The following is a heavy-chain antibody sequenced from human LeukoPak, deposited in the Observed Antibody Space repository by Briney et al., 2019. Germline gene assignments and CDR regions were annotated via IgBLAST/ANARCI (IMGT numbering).Heavy chain of an antibody. CDR3: SKDLEGTPFDY. D-gene: IGHD3-3*01. Sequence: GRSLRLSCAASGFTFSIYGMHWVRQAPGKGLEWVAVISYDGSNKYYADSVKGRFTISRDNSKNTLYLQMNSLRAEDTAVYYCSKDLEGTPFDYWGQGTLVTVSS. CDR1: GFTFSIYG. J-gene: IGHJ4*02. CDR2: ISYDGSNK. V-gene: IGHV3-30*18.